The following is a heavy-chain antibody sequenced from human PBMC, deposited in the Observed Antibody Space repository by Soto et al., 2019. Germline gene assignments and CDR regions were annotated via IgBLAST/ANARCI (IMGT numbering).Heavy chain of an antibody. CDR1: GDFISSYS. V-gene: IGHV4-4*07. D-gene: IGHD3-10*01. CDR2: IYASGST. CDR3: AVLGDFQSSHHEMDV. J-gene: IGHJ6*02. Sequence: SETLSLTCTVSGDFISSYSWTWIRRPAGKGLEWIGRIYASGSTNYNPSLKSRVTISVDTSKKQFSLNLSSVTAADTAAYYCAVLGDFQSSHHEMDVWGQGTTVTVSS.